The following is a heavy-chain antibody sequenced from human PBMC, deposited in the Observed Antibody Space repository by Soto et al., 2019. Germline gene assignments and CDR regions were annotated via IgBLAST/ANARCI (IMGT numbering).Heavy chain of an antibody. V-gene: IGHV1-69*02. CDR3: ALRHMVRGVIITGALDY. J-gene: IGHJ4*02. CDR2: IIPILGIA. Sequence: ASVKVSCKASGGTFSSYTISWVRQAPGQGLEWMGRIIPILGIANYAQKFQGRVTITADKSTSTAYMELSSLRPEDTAVYYCALRHMVRGVIITGALDYWGQGTLVTVSS. CDR1: GGTFSSYT. D-gene: IGHD3-10*01.